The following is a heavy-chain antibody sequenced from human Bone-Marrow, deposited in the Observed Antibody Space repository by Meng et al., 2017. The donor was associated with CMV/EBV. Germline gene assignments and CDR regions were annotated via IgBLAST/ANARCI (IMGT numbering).Heavy chain of an antibody. J-gene: IGHJ6*02. CDR2: IKSKSDGGTT. V-gene: IGHV3-15*01. CDR1: GFIFSNAW. CDR3: TTHYSDSSGYRSGMDV. D-gene: IGHD3-22*01. Sequence: GESLKISCAASGFIFSNAWMSWVRQAPGKGLEWVGRIKSKSDGGTTDYAAPVEGRFTISRDDSKNTLYLQMNSLKIEDTAVYYCTTHYSDSSGYRSGMDVWGQGTTVTVSS.